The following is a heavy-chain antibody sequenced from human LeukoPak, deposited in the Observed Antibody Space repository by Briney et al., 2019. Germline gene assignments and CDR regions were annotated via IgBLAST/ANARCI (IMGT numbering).Heavy chain of an antibody. J-gene: IGHJ3*02. V-gene: IGHV3-23*01. Sequence: GGSLRLSCAASGFTFSSYAMSWVRQAPGKGLEWVSAISGSGGSTYYADSVKGRFTISRDNSKNTLYLQMNSLRAEDTAVYYCTTAPTYYDFWSGYYAFDIWGQGTMVTASS. CDR1: GFTFSSYA. CDR3: TTAPTYYDFWSGYYAFDI. D-gene: IGHD3-3*01. CDR2: ISGSGGST.